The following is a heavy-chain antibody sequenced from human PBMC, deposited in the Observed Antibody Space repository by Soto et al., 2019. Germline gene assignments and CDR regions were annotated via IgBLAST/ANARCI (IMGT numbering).Heavy chain of an antibody. D-gene: IGHD2-2*01. Sequence: SQTLSLTCAISGESVSSNSASWNWIRQPPSRGLEWLGRTYYRSKWYNDYAVSVKSRITINPDTSKNQFSLQLNSVTPEDTAVYYCARDWNIVVVPAANVPYYYGMDVWGQGTTVTVS. V-gene: IGHV6-1*01. J-gene: IGHJ6*02. CDR3: ARDWNIVVVPAANVPYYYGMDV. CDR1: GESVSSNSAS. CDR2: TYYRSKWYN.